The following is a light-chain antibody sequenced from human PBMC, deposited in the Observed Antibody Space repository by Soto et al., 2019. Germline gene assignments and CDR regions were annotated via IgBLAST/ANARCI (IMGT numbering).Light chain of an antibody. J-gene: IGLJ1*01. V-gene: IGLV2-11*01. CDR2: DVT. CDR3: CSFAGTYC. CDR1: SSDVGRSKY. Sequence: QSALTQPRSVSGSPGQSVTISCSGSSSDVGRSKYVSWYQQLPDIAPKLVIYDVTKRPSGVPDRFSGSKSGNTASLTISGLQTEDEADYYCCSFAGTYCVGTGTKV.